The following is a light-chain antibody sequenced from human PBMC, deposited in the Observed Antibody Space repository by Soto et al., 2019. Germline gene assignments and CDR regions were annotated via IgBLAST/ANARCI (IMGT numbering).Light chain of an antibody. CDR2: AAS. CDR3: QQVTSYPFT. Sequence: IQLTPSPSSLSASGGDKVTNTCRGRQGISSYLAWYQQKPGKAPKLLIYAASALQSGVPSRFSGSGSATDFALTISNLQPEDFAVYYCQQVTSYPFTFGPGTKVDIK. CDR1: QGISSY. V-gene: IGKV1-9*01. J-gene: IGKJ3*01.